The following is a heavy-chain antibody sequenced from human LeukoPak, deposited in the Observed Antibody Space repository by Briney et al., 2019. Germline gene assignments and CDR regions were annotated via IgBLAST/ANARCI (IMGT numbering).Heavy chain of an antibody. J-gene: IGHJ4*02. V-gene: IGHV3-43*01. CDR1: GFTFDDYT. Sequence: PGGSLRLSCAASGFTFDDYTMHWVRQAPGKGLEWVSLISWDGGSTYYADSVKGRFTISRDNSKNTLYLQMNSLRAEDTAVYYCAKDEMGIAVAVTGYWGQGTLVTVSS. CDR2: ISWDGGST. CDR3: AKDEMGIAVAVTGY. D-gene: IGHD6-19*01.